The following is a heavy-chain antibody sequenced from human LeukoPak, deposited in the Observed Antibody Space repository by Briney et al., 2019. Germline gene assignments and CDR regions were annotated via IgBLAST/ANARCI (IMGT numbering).Heavy chain of an antibody. D-gene: IGHD3-3*01. CDR2: IGTAGDT. V-gene: IGHV3-13*01. CDR1: GFTFSSYD. CDR3: ASVTYYDFWSWD. J-gene: IGHJ4*02. Sequence: PGGSLRLSCAASGFTFSSYDMHWVRQATGKGLEWVSAIGTAGDTYYPGSVKGRFTISRENAKNSLYLQMNSLRAEDTAVYYCASVTYYDFWSWDWGQGTLVTVSS.